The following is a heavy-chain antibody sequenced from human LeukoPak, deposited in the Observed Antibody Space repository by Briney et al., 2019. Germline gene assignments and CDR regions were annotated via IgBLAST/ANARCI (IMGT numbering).Heavy chain of an antibody. CDR1: GDSVSNINTA. V-gene: IGHV6-1*01. Sequence: SQTLSLTCAISGDSVSNINTAWNWIRQSPARGLEWLGRTYYRSKWYNDNAVSVKSRITINPDTSKNQFSLQLNSVTPEDTAVYYCARGVSPFDYWGQGTLVTVSS. J-gene: IGHJ4*02. CDR2: TYYRSKWYN. CDR3: ARGVSPFDY.